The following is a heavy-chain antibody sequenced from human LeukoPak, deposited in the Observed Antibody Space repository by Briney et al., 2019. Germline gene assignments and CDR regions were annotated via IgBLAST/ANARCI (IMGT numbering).Heavy chain of an antibody. CDR3: ARVGAPGGLRPYHYYY. D-gene: IGHD3-16*01. Sequence: ASVKVSCKASGYIFSDFWIHWVRQAPGRGLECLGWIDPASGITNQPQKFQGRITVTRDTSASTVYMDLTGLTTDDTALYYCARVGAPGGLRPYHYYYWGQGTLVTVSS. V-gene: IGHV1-2*02. CDR2: IDPASGIT. J-gene: IGHJ4*02. CDR1: GYIFSDFW.